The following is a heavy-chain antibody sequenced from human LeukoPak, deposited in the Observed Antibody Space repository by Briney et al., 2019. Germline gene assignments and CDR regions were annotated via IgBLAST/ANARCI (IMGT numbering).Heavy chain of an antibody. D-gene: IGHD2-15*01. V-gene: IGHV4-31*03. CDR2: IYYSGGT. CDR1: GGSISSGGYY. CDR3: ARVYCSGGSCYFDY. J-gene: IGHJ4*02. Sequence: SQTLSLTCTVSGGSISSGGYYWSWIRQHPGKGLEWIGYIYYSGGTYYNPSLKSRVTISVDTSKNQFSLKLSSVTAADTAVYYCARVYCSGGSCYFDYWGQGTLVTVSS.